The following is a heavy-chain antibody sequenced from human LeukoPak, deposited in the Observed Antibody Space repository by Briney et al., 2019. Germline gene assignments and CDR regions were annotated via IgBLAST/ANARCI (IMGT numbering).Heavy chain of an antibody. CDR3: ARSVYYYDSSGYYGVWFDP. V-gene: IGHV1-2*02. CDR2: INPNSGGT. D-gene: IGHD3-22*01. J-gene: IGHJ5*02. CDR1: GYTFTGYY. Sequence: ASVKVSCKASGYTFTGYYMHWVRQAPGQGLEWMGWINPNSGGTNYAQKFQGRVTMITDTSISTAYMELSRLRSDDTAVYYCARSVYYYDSSGYYGVWFDPWGQGTLVTVSS.